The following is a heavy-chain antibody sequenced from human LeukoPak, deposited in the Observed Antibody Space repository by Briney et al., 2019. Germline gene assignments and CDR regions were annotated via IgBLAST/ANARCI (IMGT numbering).Heavy chain of an antibody. Sequence: GGSLRLSCAASGFTVSSNYMSWVRQAPGKGLEWVAVISYDGSNKYYADSVKGRFTISRDNSKNTLYLQMNSLRAEDRAVYYCAGGYYDFWSGYSYYFDYWGQGTLVTVSS. CDR3: AGGYYDFWSGYSYYFDY. CDR2: ISYDGSNK. V-gene: IGHV3-30-3*01. CDR1: GFTVSSNY. D-gene: IGHD3-3*01. J-gene: IGHJ4*02.